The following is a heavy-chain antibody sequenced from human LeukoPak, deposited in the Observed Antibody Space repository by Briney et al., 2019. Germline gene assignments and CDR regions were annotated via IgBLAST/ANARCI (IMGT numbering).Heavy chain of an antibody. CDR3: AKDGDSSDWMTLSYYYYMDV. CDR1: GLTFSSYG. CDR2: IWYDGSNK. V-gene: IGHV3-33*06. D-gene: IGHD6-19*01. Sequence: GGSLRLSCAASGLTFSSYGMHWVRQAPGKGLEWVAAIWYDGSNKYYADSVKGRFTISRDNSKNTLYLQMNSLRGEDTAVYYCAKDGDSSDWMTLSYYYYMDVWGKGTTVTVSS. J-gene: IGHJ6*03.